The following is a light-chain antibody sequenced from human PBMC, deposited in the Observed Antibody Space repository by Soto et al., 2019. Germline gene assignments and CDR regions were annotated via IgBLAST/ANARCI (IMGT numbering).Light chain of an antibody. V-gene: IGKV1-33*01. CDR1: QEISNY. Sequence: DIQMIQSPSSLSASVGDRVTITCQASQEISNYLNWYQQKTGKAPKLLIYDESNWERGVPSRFSGRRSGTDVTFTISSLQPEDCATSYCQQYDHLPRTFGRGTKVDIK. CDR3: QQYDHLPRT. CDR2: DES. J-gene: IGKJ1*01.